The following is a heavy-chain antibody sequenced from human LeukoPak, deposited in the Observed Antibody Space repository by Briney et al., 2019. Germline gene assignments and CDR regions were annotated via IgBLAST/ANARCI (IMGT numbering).Heavy chain of an antibody. V-gene: IGHV4-59*01. D-gene: IGHD3-10*01. CDR3: ARVGSYNFDY. J-gene: IGHJ4*02. CDR2: IYYSGNT. CDR1: GGSISTYY. Sequence: SETLSLTCTVSGGSISTYYWSWIRQPPGKGLEWIGYIYYSGNTVYNPSLKSRVTMSVDTSKNQFPLRLSSVTTADTAVYYCARVGSYNFDYWGQGTLVTVSS.